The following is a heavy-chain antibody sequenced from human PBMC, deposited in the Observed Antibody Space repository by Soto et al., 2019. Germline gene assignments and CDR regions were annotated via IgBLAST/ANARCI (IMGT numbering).Heavy chain of an antibody. J-gene: IGHJ6*02. Sequence: GGSLRLSCAASGFTFSSYGMHWVRQAPGEGLEWVAVISYDGSNKYYADSVKGRFTVSRDNSKNTLFLQMNSLRGEDTAVYYCAKESYSSPSYNYGMDVWGQGPTVTVSS. V-gene: IGHV3-30*18. CDR2: ISYDGSNK. CDR3: AKESYSSPSYNYGMDV. CDR1: GFTFSSYG. D-gene: IGHD6-6*01.